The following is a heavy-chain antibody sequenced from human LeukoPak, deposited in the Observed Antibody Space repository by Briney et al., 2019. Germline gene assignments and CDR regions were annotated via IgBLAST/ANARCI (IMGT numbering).Heavy chain of an antibody. V-gene: IGHV3-23*01. D-gene: IGHD5-12*01. Sequence: GGSLRLSCAASGFTFSSHAMSWVRQAPGKGLEWVSAISSSGGGGSTFYADSVKGRFTISRDNSKNTLFLQMNSLRAEDTAVYYCAKDPLRVLGASISDYWGQGIPVTVSS. J-gene: IGHJ4*02. CDR3: AKDPLRVLGASISDY. CDR2: ISSSGGGGST. CDR1: GFTFSSHA.